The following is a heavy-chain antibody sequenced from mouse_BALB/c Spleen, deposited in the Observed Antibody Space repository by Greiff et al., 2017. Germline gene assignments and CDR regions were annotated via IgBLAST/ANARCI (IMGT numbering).Heavy chain of an antibody. J-gene: IGHJ4*01. CDR3: ARGIYYGYDDGKYYAMDY. D-gene: IGHD2-2*01. CDR2: ILPGSGST. CDR1: GYTFSSYW. Sequence: QVQLQQSGAELMKPGASVKISCKATGYTFSSYWIEWVKQRPGHGLEWIGEILPGSGSTNYNEKFKGKATFTADTSSNTAYMQLSSLTSEDSAVYYCARGIYYGYDDGKYYAMDYWGQGTSVTVSS. V-gene: IGHV1-9*01.